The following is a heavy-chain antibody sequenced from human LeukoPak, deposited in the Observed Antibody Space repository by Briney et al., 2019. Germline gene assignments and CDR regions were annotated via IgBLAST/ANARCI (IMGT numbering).Heavy chain of an antibody. V-gene: IGHV3-30*18. CDR2: ISYDGSAK. CDR1: GFNFRRTG. CDR3: AKGPGARGHFNWFDP. Sequence: HPGGSLRLSCASSGFNFRRTGMHWVRQAPGKGLEWVAFISYDGSAKYYADSVKGRFTISRDNSKDILNLQMNSLRGEDTAVYYCAKGPGARGHFNWFDPWGQGTLVTVSS. J-gene: IGHJ5*02. D-gene: IGHD5-12*01.